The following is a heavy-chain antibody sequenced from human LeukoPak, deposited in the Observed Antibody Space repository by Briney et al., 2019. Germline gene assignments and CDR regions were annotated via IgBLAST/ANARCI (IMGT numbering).Heavy chain of an antibody. CDR3: ARGSFLYSCSPKRVGFDY. CDR2: IIPIFGTA. Sequence: SVKVSCKASGGTFSSYAISWVRQAPGQGLEWMGGIIPIFGTANYAQKFQGRVTITADESTSTAYMELSSLRSEDTAVYYCARGSFLYSCSPKRVGFDYWGQGTLVTVSS. V-gene: IGHV1-69*01. J-gene: IGHJ4*02. CDR1: GGTFSSYA. D-gene: IGHD6-13*01.